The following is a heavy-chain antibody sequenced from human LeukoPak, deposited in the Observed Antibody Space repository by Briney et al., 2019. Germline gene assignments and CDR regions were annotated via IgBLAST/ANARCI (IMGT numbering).Heavy chain of an antibody. CDR2: IKSKTDCGTT. CDR1: GFTFSNAW. Sequence: GGSLRLSCAASGFTFSNAWMSWVRQAPGKGLEWVGRIKSKTDCGTTDYAAPVKGRFTISRDDSKNTLYLQMNSLKTEDTAVYYCTGVITPYYYYGMDVWGQGTTVTVSS. CDR3: TGVITPYYYYGMDV. J-gene: IGHJ6*02. V-gene: IGHV3-15*01. D-gene: IGHD3-22*01.